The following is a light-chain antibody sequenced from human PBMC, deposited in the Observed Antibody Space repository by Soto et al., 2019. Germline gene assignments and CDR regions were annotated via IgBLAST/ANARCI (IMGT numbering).Light chain of an antibody. V-gene: IGKV1-39*01. J-gene: IGKJ1*01. CDR1: QRIRTS. CDR3: QHYNNWPPWT. CDR2: AAS. Sequence: DIQMTQSPASLSASIGDRVTITCRASQRIRTSLNWYQHKPGKAPKLLIFAASSLQSGVPSRFIGSGSGTEFTLTISSLQSEDFAVYYCQHYNNWPPWTFGQGTKVDIK.